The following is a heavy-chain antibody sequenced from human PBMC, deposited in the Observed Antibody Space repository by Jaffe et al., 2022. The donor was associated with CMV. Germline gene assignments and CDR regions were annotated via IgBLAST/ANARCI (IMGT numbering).Heavy chain of an antibody. V-gene: IGHV1-18*04. CDR3: ARDSPYGKYDRDPWGAFDP. J-gene: IGHJ5*02. CDR1: GYTFTSYG. CDR2: ISAYNGNT. Sequence: QVQLVQSGAEVKKPGASVKVSCKASGYTFTSYGISWVRQAPGQGLEWMGWISAYNGNTNYAQKLQGRVTMTTDTSTSTAYMELRSLRSDDTAVYYCARDSPYGKYDRDPWGAFDPWGQGTLVTVSS. D-gene: IGHD3-22*01.